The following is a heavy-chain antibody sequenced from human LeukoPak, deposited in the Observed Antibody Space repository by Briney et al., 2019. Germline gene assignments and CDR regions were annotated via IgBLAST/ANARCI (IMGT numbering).Heavy chain of an antibody. J-gene: IGHJ5*02. CDR3: ARHRTARTTYYYDSSGYGGRWFDP. CDR1: GGSISSSNYY. D-gene: IGHD3-22*01. CDR2: IYYSGST. Sequence: SETLSLTCTVSGGSISSSNYYWGWIRQPPGKGLEWIGSIYYSGSTFYNPSLKSRVTISVDTSKNQFSLKLSSVTAADTAVYYCARHRTARTTYYYDSSGYGGRWFDPWGQGTLVTVSS. V-gene: IGHV4-39*01.